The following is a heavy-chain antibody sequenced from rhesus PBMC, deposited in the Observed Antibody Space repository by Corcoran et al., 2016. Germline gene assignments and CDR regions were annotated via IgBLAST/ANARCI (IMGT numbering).Heavy chain of an antibody. Sequence: QVQLQESGPGLVKPSETLSLTCAVSGYSIRSGYGWGGIRQLSGKGLEGIGYIGGSSGSTNYNPSLKSRVTISKDTSKNQFSLKLSSVTAADAAVYYCARDRKRWGFDYWGQGVLVTVSS. D-gene: IGHD3-34*01. J-gene: IGHJ4*01. V-gene: IGHV4-127*01. CDR3: ARDRKRWGFDY. CDR2: IGGSSGST. CDR1: GYSIRSGYG.